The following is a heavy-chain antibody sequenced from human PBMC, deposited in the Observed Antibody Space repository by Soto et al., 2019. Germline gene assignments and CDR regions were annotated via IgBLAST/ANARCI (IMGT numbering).Heavy chain of an antibody. CDR3: ARSIAVAGTGPFDY. J-gene: IGHJ4*02. D-gene: IGHD6-19*01. Sequence: SETLSLTCAVYGESFRDYYWSWIRQPPGKGLEWIGDINYSGSTNYNPSLKSRVTISVDTSKNQFSLKLSSVTAADTAVYYCARSIAVAGTGPFDYWGQGTLVTVSS. CDR2: INYSGST. V-gene: IGHV4-34*01. CDR1: GESFRDYY.